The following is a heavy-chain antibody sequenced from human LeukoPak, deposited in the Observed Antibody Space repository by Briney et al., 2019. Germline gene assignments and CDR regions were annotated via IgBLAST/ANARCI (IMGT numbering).Heavy chain of an antibody. CDR1: GASISNSTYY. D-gene: IGHD2-15*01. CDR3: ARVGCSGGSCYRLRYYMDV. CDR2: IYYSGST. Sequence: SETLSLTCNVSGASISNSTYYWGWIRQPPGKGLEWIGSIYYSGSTYCKPSLKSRLTISVDTSKNQFSLNLSSVTAADTAVYYCARVGCSGGSCYRLRYYMDVWGKGTTVTVSS. V-gene: IGHV4-39*07. J-gene: IGHJ6*03.